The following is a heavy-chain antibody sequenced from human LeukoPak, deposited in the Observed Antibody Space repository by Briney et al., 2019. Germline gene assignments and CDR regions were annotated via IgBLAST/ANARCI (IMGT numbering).Heavy chain of an antibody. V-gene: IGHV1-18*01. CDR3: ARAPHYYYDSSGWY. CDR2: ISAYNGNT. Sequence: ASVKVSCKASGYTFTSYGISWVRQAPGQGLEWMGWISAYNGNTNYAQKLQGRVTMTTDTSTSTAYMELRSLRSDDTAVYYCARAPHYYYDSSGWYWGQGTLVTVSS. CDR1: GYTFTSYG. D-gene: IGHD3-22*01. J-gene: IGHJ4*02.